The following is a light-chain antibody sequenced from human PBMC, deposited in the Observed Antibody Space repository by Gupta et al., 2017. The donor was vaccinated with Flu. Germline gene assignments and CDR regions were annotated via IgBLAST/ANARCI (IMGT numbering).Light chain of an antibody. J-gene: IGLJ3*02. CDR2: SNG. CDR3: AIWDDSLNEWL. Sequence: QSVVTQPPSASGTPGQWVTISCSGSSSNFGSNLVSCYQHLPGTAPKLLIYSNGHRPSWVPDRFSGSKSVTSASLAIRGLQSDDEADYYCAIWDDSLNEWLFGGGTKLTVL. CDR1: SSNFGSNL. V-gene: IGLV1-44*01.